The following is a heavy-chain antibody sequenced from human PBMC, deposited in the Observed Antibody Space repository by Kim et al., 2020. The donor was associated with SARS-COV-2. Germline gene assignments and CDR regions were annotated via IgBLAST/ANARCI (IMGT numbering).Heavy chain of an antibody. V-gene: IGHV3-23*01. D-gene: IGHD3-22*01. CDR3: AKADMIVVVMPLDY. Sequence: AGSLKGRFTISRDNSKNTLYLQMNSLRAEDTAVYYCAKADMIVVVMPLDYWGQGTLVTVSS. J-gene: IGHJ4*02.